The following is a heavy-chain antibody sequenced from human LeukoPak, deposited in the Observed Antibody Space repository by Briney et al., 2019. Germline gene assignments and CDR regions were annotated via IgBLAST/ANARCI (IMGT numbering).Heavy chain of an antibody. Sequence: PSETLSLTRAVYGGSFSGYYWSWIRQPPGKGLEWIGEINHSGSTNYNPSLKSRVTISVDTSNNQFSLKLSSVTAADTAVYYCAREYCSSTICYGWFDPWGQGTLVTVSS. CDR1: GGSFSGYY. CDR2: INHSGST. D-gene: IGHD2-2*01. CDR3: AREYCSSTICYGWFDP. V-gene: IGHV4-34*01. J-gene: IGHJ5*02.